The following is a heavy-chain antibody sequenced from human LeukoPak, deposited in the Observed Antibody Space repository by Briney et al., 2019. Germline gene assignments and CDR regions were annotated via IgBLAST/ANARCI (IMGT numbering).Heavy chain of an antibody. D-gene: IGHD3-22*01. J-gene: IGHJ4*02. CDR3: AKDPTAHYYDGAIYFDQ. V-gene: IGHV3-30*02. CDR2: IRHDGSSE. CDR1: GFTFSNYG. Sequence: GGSLRLSCAASGFTFSNYGMDWVRQTPDKGLEWLAFIRHDGSSEQYADSVKGRFTISRDNSKNTLHLQMHSLRPEDTGVYYCAKDPTAHYYDGAIYFDQWGQGSQVTVSS.